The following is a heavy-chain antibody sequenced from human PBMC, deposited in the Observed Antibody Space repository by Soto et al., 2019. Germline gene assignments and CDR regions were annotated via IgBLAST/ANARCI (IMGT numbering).Heavy chain of an antibody. J-gene: IGHJ4*02. V-gene: IGHV4-34*01. CDR3: ARDKITGLFDY. Sequence: QVQLQQWGAGLLKPSETLSLTCAVYGGSFSGYYWTWIRQPPGTGLEWIGEINHRGSTNYNPSLKSRVTISVDTSKNQFSLKLTSVTAADTAVYYCARDKITGLFDYWGQGTRVTVSS. CDR2: INHRGST. D-gene: IGHD2-8*02. CDR1: GGSFSGYY.